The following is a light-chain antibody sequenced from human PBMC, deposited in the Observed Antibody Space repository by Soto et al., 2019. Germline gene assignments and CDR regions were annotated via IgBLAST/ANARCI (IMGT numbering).Light chain of an antibody. CDR2: EVS. Sequence: QSVLTQPASVSGSPGQSITISCTGTSSDVGGYNYVSWYQHHPGKAPKLMIHEVSDRPSGISNRFSGSKSGNTASLTISGLQAEDEADYYCSSYTSATTYVFGTGTKVTV. CDR3: SSYTSATTYV. J-gene: IGLJ1*01. V-gene: IGLV2-14*01. CDR1: SSDVGGYNY.